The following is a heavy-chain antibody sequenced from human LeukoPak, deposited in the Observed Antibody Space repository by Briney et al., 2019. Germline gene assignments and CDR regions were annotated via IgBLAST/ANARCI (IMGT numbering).Heavy chain of an antibody. V-gene: IGHV1-24*01. J-gene: IGHJ4*02. D-gene: IGHD1-26*01. CDR3: ATGMGATTQAYYFDY. Sequence: ASVKVSCKVSGYTVADLSMHWVRQAPGKGREGRGGFDPGDGETIYAQKFQGRVTMTEDTSTDTAYMVLSSLRSEDTAVYYCATGMGATTQAYYFDYWGQGTLVTVSS. CDR2: FDPGDGET. CDR1: GYTVADLS.